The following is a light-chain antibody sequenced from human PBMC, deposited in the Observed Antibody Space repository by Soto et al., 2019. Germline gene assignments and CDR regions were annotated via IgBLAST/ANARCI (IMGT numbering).Light chain of an antibody. CDR3: QQYAASPLT. J-gene: IGKJ4*01. CDR2: DAS. CDR1: QSVGRNY. V-gene: IGKV3-20*01. Sequence: EIVLTQSPGTLSLSPGERATLSCRASQSVGRNYLAWFQQKPGQAPRLLIYDASSRATGIADRFSGSGSGTDFPLTISRLEPEDFALFYCQQYAASPLTFGGGTKVEIK.